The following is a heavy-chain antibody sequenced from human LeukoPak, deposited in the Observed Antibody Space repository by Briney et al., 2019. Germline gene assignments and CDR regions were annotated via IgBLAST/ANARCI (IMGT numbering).Heavy chain of an antibody. Sequence: GESLKISCKGSGYSFTSYWIGLVRQMPGKGLEWMGSIYPGDSDTRYSPSFQGQVTISADKSISTAYLQWSSLKASDTAMSYCARLFSSSAGHGAFDIWGQGTMVTVSS. J-gene: IGHJ3*02. CDR1: GYSFTSYW. CDR2: IYPGDSDT. V-gene: IGHV5-51*01. D-gene: IGHD6-13*01. CDR3: ARLFSSSAGHGAFDI.